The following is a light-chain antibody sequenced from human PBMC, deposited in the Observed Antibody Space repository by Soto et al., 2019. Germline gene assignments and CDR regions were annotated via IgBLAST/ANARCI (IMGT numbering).Light chain of an antibody. J-gene: IGLJ1*01. CDR3: SSYTSSSTLEV. CDR1: SSDVGGYNY. V-gene: IGLV2-14*01. Sequence: QSALTQPASVSGSPGQSITISCTGTSSDVGGYNYVSWYQQHPGKAPKLMIYDVSNQPSGVSNRFSGSKSGNTASLTISGFQAEDEADYYCSSYTSSSTLEVFGTGTKVTVL. CDR2: DVS.